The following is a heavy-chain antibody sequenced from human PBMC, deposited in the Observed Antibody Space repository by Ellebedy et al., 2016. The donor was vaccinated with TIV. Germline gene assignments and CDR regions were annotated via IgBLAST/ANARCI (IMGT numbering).Heavy chain of an antibody. Sequence: GGSLRLSCAASGFTFSNYWMSWVRQAPGKGLEWVANIKQDASERYYVDSVKGRFSISRDNAKNSIYLQMNNLRDEDTAVYYCARDQWLGRAYYFDYWGQGTLLTVSS. J-gene: IGHJ4*02. CDR3: ARDQWLGRAYYFDY. CDR2: IKQDASER. V-gene: IGHV3-7*01. CDR1: GFTFSNYW. D-gene: IGHD6-19*01.